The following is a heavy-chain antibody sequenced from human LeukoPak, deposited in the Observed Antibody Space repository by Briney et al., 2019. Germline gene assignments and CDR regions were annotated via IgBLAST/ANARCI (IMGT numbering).Heavy chain of an antibody. Sequence: ASVKVSCKASGYTFTGYYMHWVRQAPGQGLEWMGWINPNSGGTNYAQKFQGRVTMTRDTSISTAYMELSRLRSDDTAVYYCARELYCSSTSCTVGNWFDPWGQGTLVTVSS. CDR2: INPNSGGT. J-gene: IGHJ5*02. CDR3: ARELYCSSTSCTVGNWFDP. D-gene: IGHD2-2*01. CDR1: GYTFTGYY. V-gene: IGHV1-2*02.